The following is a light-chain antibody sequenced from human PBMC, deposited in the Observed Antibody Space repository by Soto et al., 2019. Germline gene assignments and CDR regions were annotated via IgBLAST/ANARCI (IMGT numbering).Light chain of an antibody. CDR3: SSHTTRSTDYV. Sequence: QSALTQPASVSGSPGQSITISCTGTSSDVGGSKYVSWFQQHPGKVPKLIVFEVTNRPSGVSNRFSGSKSGNTASLTISGLQAEDEADYYCSSHTTRSTDYVFGSGTKVTVL. J-gene: IGLJ1*01. CDR1: SSDVGGSKY. V-gene: IGLV2-14*01. CDR2: EVT.